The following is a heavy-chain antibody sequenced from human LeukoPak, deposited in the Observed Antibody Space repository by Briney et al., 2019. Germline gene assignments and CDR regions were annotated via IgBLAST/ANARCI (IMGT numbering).Heavy chain of an antibody. V-gene: IGHV3-23*01. Sequence: PGGSLRLSCAASGFTFSSYAMSWVRQAPGKGLEWVSAISGSGGSTYYADSVKGRFTISRDNAKNSLYLQMNSLRAEDTAVYYCAAYGSGSYYKRFWGQGTLVTVSS. CDR3: AAYGSGSYYKRF. J-gene: IGHJ4*02. CDR1: GFTFSSYA. D-gene: IGHD3-10*01. CDR2: ISGSGGST.